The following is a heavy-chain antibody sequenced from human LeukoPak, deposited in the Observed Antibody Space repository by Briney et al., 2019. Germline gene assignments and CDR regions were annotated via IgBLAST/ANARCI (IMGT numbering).Heavy chain of an antibody. CDR3: ARKRVGGSSIFDY. CDR2: ISAYNGNT. CDR1: GYTFTSYG. V-gene: IGHV1-18*01. D-gene: IGHD1-26*01. J-gene: IGHJ4*02. Sequence: ASVKVSCKASGYTFTSYGISWVRQALGQGLEWMGWISAYNGNTNYAQKLQGRVTMTTDTSTSTAYKELRSLRSDDTAVYYCARKRVGGSSIFDYWGQGTLVTVSS.